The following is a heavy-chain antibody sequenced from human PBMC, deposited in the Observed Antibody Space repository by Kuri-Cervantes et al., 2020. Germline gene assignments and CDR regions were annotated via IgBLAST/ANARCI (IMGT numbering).Heavy chain of an antibody. J-gene: IGHJ4*02. CDR3: AKDTIFGVVPYFDY. Sequence: GKSLKIPWAASGFTFRSYAMSWVRQAPGKGLEWVSAISGSGGSTYYADSVKGRFTISRDNSKNTLYLQMNSLRAEDTAVYYCAKDTIFGVVPYFDYWGQGTLVTVSS. V-gene: IGHV3-23*01. CDR1: GFTFRSYA. D-gene: IGHD3-3*01. CDR2: ISGSGGST.